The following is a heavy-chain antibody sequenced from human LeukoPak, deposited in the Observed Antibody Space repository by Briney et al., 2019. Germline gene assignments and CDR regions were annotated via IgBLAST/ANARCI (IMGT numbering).Heavy chain of an antibody. D-gene: IGHD3-3*01. Sequence: GGSLRLSCAASGFTFSNAWMSWVRQAPGKGLEWVGRIKSKTDGGTTDYAAPVKGRFTISRDDSKNTLYLQMNSLKTEDTAVYYCTTSDYDFWSEDIWGQGTMVTVSS. J-gene: IGHJ3*02. V-gene: IGHV3-15*01. CDR2: IKSKTDGGTT. CDR3: TTSDYDFWSEDI. CDR1: GFTFSNAW.